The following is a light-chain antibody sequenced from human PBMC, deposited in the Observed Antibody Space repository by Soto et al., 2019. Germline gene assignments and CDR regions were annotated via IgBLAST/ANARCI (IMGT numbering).Light chain of an antibody. CDR1: SNDVGGYAY. V-gene: IGLV2-14*01. J-gene: IGLJ2*01. CDR3: SSYTGDTTPV. Sequence: QSALTQPASVSGSPGQSITISCTGTSNDVGGYAYVSWYQQYPGKAPKLVISEVSNRPSGVSHRFSGSRSGNTASLTISGLQAEDEADYYCSSYTGDTTPVFGGGTQLTVL. CDR2: EVS.